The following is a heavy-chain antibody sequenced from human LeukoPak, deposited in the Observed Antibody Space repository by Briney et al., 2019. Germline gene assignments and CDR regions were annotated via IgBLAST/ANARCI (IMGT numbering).Heavy chain of an antibody. CDR3: ARGGIRFDP. D-gene: IGHD2-15*01. CDR1: GGSISSYY. V-gene: IGHV4-59*01. Sequence: SETLSLTCTVSGGSISSYYRSWIRQPPGKGLEWIGYIYYSGSTNYNPSLKSRVTISVDTSKNQFSLKLSSVTAADTAVYYCARGGIRFDPWGQGTLVTVSS. J-gene: IGHJ5*02. CDR2: IYYSGST.